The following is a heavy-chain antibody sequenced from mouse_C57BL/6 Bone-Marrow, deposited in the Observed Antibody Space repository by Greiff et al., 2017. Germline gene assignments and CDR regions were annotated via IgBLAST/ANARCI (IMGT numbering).Heavy chain of an antibody. CDR2: IHPNSGST. V-gene: IGHV1-64*01. CDR3: ARRDSNYLFAY. J-gene: IGHJ3*01. D-gene: IGHD2-5*01. Sequence: VQLKESGAELVKPGASVKLSCKASGYTFTSYWMHWVKQRPGQGLEWIGMIHPNSGSTNYNEKFKSKATLTVDKSSSTAYMQLSSLTSEDSAVYYCARRDSNYLFAYWGQGTLVTVSA. CDR1: GYTFTSYW.